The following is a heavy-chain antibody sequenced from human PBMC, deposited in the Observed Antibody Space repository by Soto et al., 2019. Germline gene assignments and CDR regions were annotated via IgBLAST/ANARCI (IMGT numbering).Heavy chain of an antibody. Sequence: QVQLVESGGGVVQPGRSLRLSCAASGFTFSSYAMHWVRQAPGKGLEWVAVISYDGSNKYYADSVKGRFTISRDNSKNPLNIKMTARRAEERAVYYGARQTAYYTSGMDVGGQGTPVTLPS. D-gene: IGHD5-18*01. V-gene: IGHV3-30-3*01. CDR1: GFTFSSYA. J-gene: IGHJ6*02. CDR3: ARQTAYYTSGMDV. CDR2: ISYDGSNK.